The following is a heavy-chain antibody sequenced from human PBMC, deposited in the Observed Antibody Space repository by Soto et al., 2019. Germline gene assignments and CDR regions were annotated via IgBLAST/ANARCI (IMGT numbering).Heavy chain of an antibody. D-gene: IGHD3-22*01. CDR2: IYSGDST. V-gene: IGHV3-66*01. Sequence: GGSLRLSCAASGFTVSSIYMSWVRQAPGKGLEWVSVIYSGDSTYYADSVKGRFTISRDNSKNTLSLQMNSLRAEDTAVYYCAKSPGLYYYDSSGYYHYDYWGQGNLVTVSS. CDR1: GFTVSSIY. CDR3: AKSPGLYYYDSSGYYHYDY. J-gene: IGHJ4*02.